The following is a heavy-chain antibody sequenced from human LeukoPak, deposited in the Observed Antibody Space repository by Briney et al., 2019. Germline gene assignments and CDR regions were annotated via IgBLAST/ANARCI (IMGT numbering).Heavy chain of an antibody. V-gene: IGHV1-2*02. J-gene: IGHJ4*02. CDR3: ARDLTTAYYFDY. D-gene: IGHD4-17*01. CDR2: INPNSGGT. Sequence: ASVKVSCKASGYTFTSYGISWVRQAPGQGLEWMGWINPNSGGTNYAQKFQGRVTMTRDTSISTAYMDLSRLRSDDTAVYYCARDLTTAYYFDYWGQGTLVTVSS. CDR1: GYTFTSYG.